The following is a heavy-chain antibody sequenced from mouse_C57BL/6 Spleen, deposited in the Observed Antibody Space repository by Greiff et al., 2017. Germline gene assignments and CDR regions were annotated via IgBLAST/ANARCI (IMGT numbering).Heavy chain of an antibody. CDR2: ICAGDGDT. V-gene: IGHV1-82*01. D-gene: IGHD1-1*01. J-gene: IGHJ1*03. Sequence: QVPLQQSGPELVKPGASVKISCKASGYAFSSSWLYWVKQRPGKGLEWIGRICAGDGDTTYNGKFKGKATLTADKSSSTAYMQLSSLTSEDSAVYFCARGEYDGSSYGDFGVWGTGTTVTVSS. CDR3: ARGEYDGSSYGDFGV. CDR1: GYAFSSSW.